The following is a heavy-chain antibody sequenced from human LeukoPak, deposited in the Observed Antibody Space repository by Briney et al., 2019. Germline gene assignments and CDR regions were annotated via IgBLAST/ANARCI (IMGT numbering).Heavy chain of an antibody. CDR3: ARAVTTAPPTDY. D-gene: IGHD4-17*01. V-gene: IGHV1-2*02. Sequence: ASVKVSCKASGYTFTGYYMHWVRQAPGQGLEWMGWINPNSGGTNYAQKFQGRVTVTRDTSISTAYMELSRLRSDDTAVYYCARAVTTAPPTDYWGQGTLVTVSS. J-gene: IGHJ4*02. CDR1: GYTFTGYY. CDR2: INPNSGGT.